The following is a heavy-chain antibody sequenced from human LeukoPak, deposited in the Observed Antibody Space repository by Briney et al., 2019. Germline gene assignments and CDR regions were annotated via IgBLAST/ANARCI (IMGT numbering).Heavy chain of an antibody. D-gene: IGHD3-22*01. J-gene: IGHJ4*02. Sequence: PGGSLRLSCAASGFTFSSYAMSWVCQAPGKGLEWVSAISGSGGSTYYADSVKGRFTISRDNSKNTLYLQMNSLRAEDTAVYYCAKDTAYYDSSGYYYGSFDYWGQGTLVTVSS. CDR2: ISGSGGST. CDR1: GFTFSSYA. CDR3: AKDTAYYDSSGYYYGSFDY. V-gene: IGHV3-23*01.